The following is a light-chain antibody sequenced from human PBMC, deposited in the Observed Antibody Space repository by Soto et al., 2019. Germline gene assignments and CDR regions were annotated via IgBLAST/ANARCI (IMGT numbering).Light chain of an antibody. Sequence: DIQMTQSPSSLSASVGDRVTITCRASQGISNYLAWYQQKPGKVPKLLIYAASTLQSGVPSRLSGSGSGTEFTLTISSLQPEGVATYYCQKYNSAPRTCGQGTKVEIK. CDR2: AAS. CDR1: QGISNY. V-gene: IGKV1-27*01. CDR3: QKYNSAPRT. J-gene: IGKJ1*01.